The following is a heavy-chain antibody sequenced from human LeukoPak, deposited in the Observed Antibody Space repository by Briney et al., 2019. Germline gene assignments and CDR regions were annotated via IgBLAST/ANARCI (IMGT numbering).Heavy chain of an antibody. CDR1: GGSISSGDYY. D-gene: IGHD3-22*01. J-gene: IGHJ4*02. V-gene: IGHV4-30-4*01. CDR3: ALTGVVVTRIDY. CDR2: MYFRGST. Sequence: SQTLSLTCTVSGGSISSGDYYWSWIRQPPGKGLEWIGYMYFRGSTYYNPSLESRVTISVDTSKNQFSLKLSSVTAADTAVYYCALTGVVVTRIDYWGQGTLVSVCS.